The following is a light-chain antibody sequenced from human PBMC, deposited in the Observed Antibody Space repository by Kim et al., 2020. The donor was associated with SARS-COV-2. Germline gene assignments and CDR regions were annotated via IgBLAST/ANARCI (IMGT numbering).Light chain of an antibody. V-gene: IGLV3-21*04. J-gene: IGLJ3*02. CDR2: YDG. Sequence: APGKTARITCGADDIGSKSVHWYQQKPGQAPVLVIYYDGDRPSGIPERFSGSNSENTATLTIIRVEAGDEADYYCQVWDVSTDHVVFGGGTELTVL. CDR3: QVWDVSTDHVV. CDR1: DIGSKS.